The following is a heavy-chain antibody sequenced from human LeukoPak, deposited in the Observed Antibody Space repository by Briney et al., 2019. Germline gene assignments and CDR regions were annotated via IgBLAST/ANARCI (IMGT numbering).Heavy chain of an antibody. CDR2: ISSSGSTI. CDR3: ATDSSGSVFDC. Sequence: GGSLRLSCAASGFTFSSYEMNWVRRAPGKGLVWVSYISSSGSTIYYADSVKGRFTISRDNAKNSLYLQMNSLRAEDTAVYYCATDSSGSVFDCWGQGTLVTVSS. V-gene: IGHV3-48*03. J-gene: IGHJ4*02. CDR1: GFTFSSYE. D-gene: IGHD3-22*01.